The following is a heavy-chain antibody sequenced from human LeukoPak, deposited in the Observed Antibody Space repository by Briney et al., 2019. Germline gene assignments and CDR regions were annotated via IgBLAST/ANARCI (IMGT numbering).Heavy chain of an antibody. J-gene: IGHJ6*04. CDR3: AREKIVVVPAATGYYYYYYGMDV. CDR1: GFTFSSYS. D-gene: IGHD2-2*01. V-gene: IGHV3-21*01. Sequence: GGSLRLSCAASGFTFSSYSMNWVRQAPGKGLEWVSSISSSSSYIYYADSVKGRFTISRDNAKNSLYLQMNSLRAEDTAVYYCAREKIVVVPAATGYYYYYYGMDVWGKGTTVTVSS. CDR2: ISSSSSYI.